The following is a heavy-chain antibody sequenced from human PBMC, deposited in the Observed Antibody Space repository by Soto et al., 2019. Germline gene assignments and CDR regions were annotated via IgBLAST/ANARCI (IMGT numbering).Heavy chain of an antibody. CDR3: ARDKGRVAAAGMSRLRQYYYYVMDV. CDR1: GGSMRGSTSNFY. Sequence: SETLSLTCSVSGGSMRGSTSNFYWSWIRQSPGKGLEWIGYIYYSGSTYYNPSLKSRVTISVDTSKNQFSLKLSSVTAADTAVYYCARDKGRVAAAGMSRLRQYYYYVMDVWGQGTTVTVSS. CDR2: IYYSGST. D-gene: IGHD6-13*01. V-gene: IGHV4-31*03. J-gene: IGHJ6*02.